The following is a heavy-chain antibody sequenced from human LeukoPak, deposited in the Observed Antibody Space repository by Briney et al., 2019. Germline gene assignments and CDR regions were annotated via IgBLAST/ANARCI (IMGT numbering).Heavy chain of an antibody. CDR1: GGTFSSYA. J-gene: IGHJ4*02. Sequence: SVKVSCKASGGTFSSYAISWVRQAPGQGLEWMGRIIPILGIANYAQKFQGRVTITADKSTSTAYMELSNLRSEDTAVYYCARDRIAARRFPFDYWGQGTLVTVSS. CDR2: IIPILGIA. V-gene: IGHV1-69*04. CDR3: ARDRIAARRFPFDY. D-gene: IGHD6-6*01.